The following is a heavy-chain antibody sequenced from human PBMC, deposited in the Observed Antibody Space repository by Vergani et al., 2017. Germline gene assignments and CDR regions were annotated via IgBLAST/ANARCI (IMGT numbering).Heavy chain of an antibody. J-gene: IGHJ4*02. CDR3: ARDFGSGPYNY. D-gene: IGHD2-15*01. CDR2: IIPILGIA. CDR1: GYTLTELS. Sequence: QVQLVQSGAEVKKPGASVKVSCKVSGYTLTELSMHWVRQAPGKGLEWMGRIIPILGIANYAQKFQGRVTITADKSTSTAYMELSSLRSEDTAVYYCARDFGSGPYNYWGQGTLVTVSS. V-gene: IGHV1-69*04.